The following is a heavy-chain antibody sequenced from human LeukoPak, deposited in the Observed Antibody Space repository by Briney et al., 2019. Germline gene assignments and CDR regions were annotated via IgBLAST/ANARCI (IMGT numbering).Heavy chain of an antibody. CDR3: ARENGGYDSDYGMDV. CDR2: IGSGGDT. J-gene: IGHJ6*02. Sequence: PGGSLRLSCAASGFTFSSYDMHWVRHATGKGLEWVSAIGSGGDTYYPGSGKGRFTISRENPKNSLYLQMNSLRAGDTAVYYCARENGGYDSDYGMDVWGQGTTVTVSS. V-gene: IGHV3-13*01. CDR1: GFTFSSYD. D-gene: IGHD5-12*01.